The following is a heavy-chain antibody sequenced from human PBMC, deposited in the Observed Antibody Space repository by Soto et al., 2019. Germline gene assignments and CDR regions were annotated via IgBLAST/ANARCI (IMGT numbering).Heavy chain of an antibody. CDR1: GGSISSYY. J-gene: IGHJ4*02. D-gene: IGHD3-3*01. Sequence: SETLSLTCTVSGGSISSYYWSWIRQPPGKGLEWIGYIYYSGSTNYNPSLKSRVTISVDTSKNQFSLKLSSVTAADTAVYYCARSGGDYDFWSGPTNFDYWGQGTLVTVAS. CDR2: IYYSGST. V-gene: IGHV4-59*01. CDR3: ARSGGDYDFWSGPTNFDY.